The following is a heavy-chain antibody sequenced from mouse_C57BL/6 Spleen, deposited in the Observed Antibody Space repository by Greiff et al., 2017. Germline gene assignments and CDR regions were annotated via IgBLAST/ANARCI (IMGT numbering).Heavy chain of an antibody. CDR3: TTSAYSNYWYFDV. Sequence: VQLQQSGAELVRPGASVKLSCTASGFNIKDYYMHWVKQRPEQGLEWIGRIDPEDGDTEYAPKFQGKATMTADTSSNTAYLQLSSLTSEDTAVYYCTTSAYSNYWYFDVWGTGTTVTVSS. D-gene: IGHD2-5*01. CDR2: IDPEDGDT. V-gene: IGHV14-1*01. J-gene: IGHJ1*03. CDR1: GFNIKDYY.